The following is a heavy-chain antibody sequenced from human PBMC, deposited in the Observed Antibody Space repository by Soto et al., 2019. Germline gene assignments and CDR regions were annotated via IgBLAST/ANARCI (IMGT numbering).Heavy chain of an antibody. CDR1: GGTFSSYA. D-gene: IGHD3-22*01. CDR2: IIPIFGTA. Sequence: QVQLVQSGAEVKKPGSSVKVSCKASGGTFSSYAISWVRQAPGQGLEWMGGIIPIFGTANYAQKFQGRVTITADEFTSTAYMELSSLRSEDTAVYYCAGLSMMAAGTHWYFDLWGRGTLVTVSS. J-gene: IGHJ2*01. CDR3: AGLSMMAAGTHWYFDL. V-gene: IGHV1-69*12.